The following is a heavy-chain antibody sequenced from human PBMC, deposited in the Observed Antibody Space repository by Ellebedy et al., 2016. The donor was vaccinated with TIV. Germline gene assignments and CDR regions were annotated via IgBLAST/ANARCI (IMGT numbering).Heavy chain of an antibody. J-gene: IGHJ4*02. V-gene: IGHV1-2*02. CDR1: GYTFTSYG. CDR2: INPYTGGT. Sequence: AASVKVSCKASGYTFTSYGISWVRQAPGQGLEWMGWINPYTGGTNYAQKSQGRVTMTRDTSFSTAYMELNRLTSDDTAVYYCARSGGGNQAPFDFWGQGSLVTVSS. CDR3: ARSGGGNQAPFDF. D-gene: IGHD4-23*01.